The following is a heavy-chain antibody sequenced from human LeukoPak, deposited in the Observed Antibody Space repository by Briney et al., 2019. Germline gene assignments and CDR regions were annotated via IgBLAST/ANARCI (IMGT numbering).Heavy chain of an antibody. CDR3: ARDGVPLGGGSYPDY. J-gene: IGHJ4*02. CDR1: GYTFTSYY. D-gene: IGHD2-15*01. Sequence: ASVKCSCKASGYTFTSYYMHWVRQAPGQGLEWMGIINPSGGSTSYAQKLQGRVTMTRDTSTSTVYMELSSLRSEDTAVYYCARDGVPLGGGSYPDYWGQGTLVTVSS. V-gene: IGHV1-46*01. CDR2: INPSGGST.